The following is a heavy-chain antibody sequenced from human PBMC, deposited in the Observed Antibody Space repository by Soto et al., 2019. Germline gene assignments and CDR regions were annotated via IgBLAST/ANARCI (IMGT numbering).Heavy chain of an antibody. CDR2: IYYSGST. CDR1: GGSISSGDYY. V-gene: IGHV4-30-4*01. CDR3: ARVSELRGFCDY. J-gene: IGHJ4*02. Sequence: SETLSLTCTVSGGSISSGDYYWSWIRQPPGKGLEWIGYIYYSGSTYYNPSLKSRVTISVDTSKNQFSLKLSSVTAADTAVYHCARVSELRGFCDYWGQGTLVTVSS. D-gene: IGHD1-7*01.